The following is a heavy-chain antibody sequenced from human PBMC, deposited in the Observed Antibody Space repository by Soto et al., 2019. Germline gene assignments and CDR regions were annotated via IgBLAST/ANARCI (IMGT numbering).Heavy chain of an antibody. J-gene: IGHJ5*02. D-gene: IGHD3-16*02. CDR2: IYYSGTT. V-gene: IGHV4-39*01. Sequence: SETLSLTYTVSGGSISSSSYYWGWIRQPPGKGLEWIATIYYSGTTYCNPSLKSRVTMSVDTSNNQFSVKLSSVTAADTAVYYCARAPMITYGGVIPNNWFDPWGQGTLVTVSS. CDR1: GGSISSSSYY. CDR3: ARAPMITYGGVIPNNWFDP.